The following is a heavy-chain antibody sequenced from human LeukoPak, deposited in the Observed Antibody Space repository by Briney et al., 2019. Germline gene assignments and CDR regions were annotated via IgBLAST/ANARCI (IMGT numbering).Heavy chain of an antibody. CDR1: GFTFSAYS. CDR3: ARDGSIYGSGSYYEEYYFDY. D-gene: IGHD3-10*01. CDR2: ISSSSSYI. J-gene: IGHJ4*02. Sequence: GGSLRLSCAASGFTFSAYSMNWVRQAPGKGLEWVSSISSSSSYIYYADSVKGRLTISRDNAKNSLYLQMNSLRAEDTAVYYCARDGSIYGSGSYYEEYYFDYWGQGTLVTVSS. V-gene: IGHV3-21*01.